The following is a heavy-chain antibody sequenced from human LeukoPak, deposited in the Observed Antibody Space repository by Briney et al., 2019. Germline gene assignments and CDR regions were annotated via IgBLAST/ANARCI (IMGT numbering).Heavy chain of an antibody. CDR1: GYAFTGYY. D-gene: IGHD6-13*01. CDR3: ARGTFIAAAVGNWFHP. Sequence: ASVKVSCKASGYAFTGYYMHWVRQAPGQGLEWMGRINPNSGGTNYAQKFQGRVTMTRDTSISTAYMELSRLRSDDTAVCFCARGTFIAAAVGNWFHPGGQGTLVTVSS. V-gene: IGHV1-2*06. CDR2: INPNSGGT. J-gene: IGHJ5*02.